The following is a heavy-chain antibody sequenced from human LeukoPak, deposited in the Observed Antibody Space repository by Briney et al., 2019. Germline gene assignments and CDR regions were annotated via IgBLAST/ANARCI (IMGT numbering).Heavy chain of an antibody. Sequence: PSDTLSLTCTVSGGAISGYYWSWIRQPAGKGLEWLGRVYSSGSTKYNPSLESRVTMSVDTSMNQFSLKLNFVTAADTAVYYCARVGSGYDFFDYWGQGTLVTVSS. CDR3: ARVGSGYDFFDY. J-gene: IGHJ4*02. V-gene: IGHV4-4*07. CDR1: GGAISGYY. D-gene: IGHD3/OR15-3a*01. CDR2: VYSSGST.